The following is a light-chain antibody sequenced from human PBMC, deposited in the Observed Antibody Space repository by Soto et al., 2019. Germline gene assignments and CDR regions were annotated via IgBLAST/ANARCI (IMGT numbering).Light chain of an antibody. Sequence: DIQMTQSPSTLSASVGDRVTITCRASQSISSWLAWYQQKPGKAPKLLIYKASSLESGVPSRFSGSGSGTEFTLTISSLQPDDFATYYCQGYNSWTFGQGTKVDIK. CDR1: QSISSW. CDR3: QGYNSWT. CDR2: KAS. J-gene: IGKJ1*01. V-gene: IGKV1-5*03.